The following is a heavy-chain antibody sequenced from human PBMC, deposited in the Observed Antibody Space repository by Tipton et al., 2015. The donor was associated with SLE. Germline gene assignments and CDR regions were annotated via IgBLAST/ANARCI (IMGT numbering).Heavy chain of an antibody. J-gene: IGHJ6*03. D-gene: IGHD3-22*01. V-gene: IGHV3-21*01. CDR1: GFTFSSYS. Sequence: SLRLSCAASGFTFSSYSMNWVRQAPGKGLEWVSSISSSSSYIYYADSVKGRFSISRDNSKNTLYLQMNNLRAEDTAVYYCARDELKYYYDRSPKRSRDYYMDVWGKGTTVTVSS. CDR3: ARDELKYYYDRSPKRSRDYYMDV. CDR2: ISSSSSYI.